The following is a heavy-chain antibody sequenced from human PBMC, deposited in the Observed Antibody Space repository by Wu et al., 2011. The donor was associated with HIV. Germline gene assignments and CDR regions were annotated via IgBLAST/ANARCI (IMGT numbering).Heavy chain of an antibody. Sequence: QVQLVQSGAEVKKPGASVKVSCKASGYTFTGYYMHWVRQAPGQGLEWMGWISTYNDDXNSAQKFQGRVTMTTDTSTDTAYMELRSLRSDDTAVYYCARDRLPYDFWSSYSDWGQGTLVTVSS. J-gene: IGHJ4*02. CDR2: ISTYNDDX. D-gene: IGHD3-3*01. CDR1: GYTFTGYY. V-gene: IGHV1-18*04. CDR3: ARDRLPYDFWSSYSD.